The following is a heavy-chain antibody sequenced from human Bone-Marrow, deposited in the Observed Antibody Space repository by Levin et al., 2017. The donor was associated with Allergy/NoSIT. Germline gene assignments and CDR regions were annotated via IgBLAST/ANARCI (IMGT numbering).Heavy chain of an antibody. CDR1: GFSFSNYE. J-gene: IGHJ3*02. Sequence: GGSLRLSCAASGFSFSNYEMNWVRQAPGKGLEWVSYISRSGDSIYYADSVKGRFIISRDNAKNSLSLQMYSLRAEDTALYYCARVPWESPEDGIDSWGQGTMVTVSS. D-gene: IGHD1-26*01. V-gene: IGHV3-48*03. CDR2: ISRSGDSI. CDR3: ARVPWESPEDGIDS.